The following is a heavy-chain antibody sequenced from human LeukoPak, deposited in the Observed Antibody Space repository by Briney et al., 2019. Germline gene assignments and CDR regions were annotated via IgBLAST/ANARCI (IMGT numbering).Heavy chain of an antibody. Sequence: PGGSLRLSCAASGFTFSSYSMNWVRQAPGKGLEWVSYISNSSSTIYYADSVKGRFTISRDNAKNSLYLQMNSLRAEDTAVYYCAKVSYYDSGSYYGGMDVWGQGTTVTVSS. CDR3: AKVSYYDSGSYYGGMDV. V-gene: IGHV3-48*01. J-gene: IGHJ6*02. D-gene: IGHD3-10*01. CDR2: ISNSSSTI. CDR1: GFTFSSYS.